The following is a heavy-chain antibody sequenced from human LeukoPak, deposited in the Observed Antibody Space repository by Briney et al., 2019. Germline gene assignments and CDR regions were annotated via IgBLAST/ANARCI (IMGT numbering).Heavy chain of an antibody. J-gene: IGHJ4*02. V-gene: IGHV3-21*01. D-gene: IGHD2-2*01. CDR1: GFTFSSYS. Sequence: PGGSLRLSCAASGFTFSSYSMNWVRQAPGKGLEWVSSISSSSSYIDYADSVKGRFTISRDNAKNSLYLQMNSLRAEDTAVYYCARVWCSSTSCQYDDYWGQGTLVTVSS. CDR3: ARVWCSSTSCQYDDY. CDR2: ISSSSSYI.